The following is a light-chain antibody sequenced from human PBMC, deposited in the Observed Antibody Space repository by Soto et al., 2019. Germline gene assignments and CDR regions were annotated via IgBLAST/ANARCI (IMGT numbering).Light chain of an antibody. J-gene: IGKJ3*01. CDR3: QQRSNWPPLFT. V-gene: IGKV3-11*01. CDR2: DAS. Sequence: EIVLTQSPATLSLSPGERATLSCRASQSVSSYLAWYQQKPGQAPRLLIYDASNRATGIPARFSGSRSGTDFTLTISSLEPEDFAVYYCQQRSNWPPLFTFGPGTKVDIK. CDR1: QSVSSY.